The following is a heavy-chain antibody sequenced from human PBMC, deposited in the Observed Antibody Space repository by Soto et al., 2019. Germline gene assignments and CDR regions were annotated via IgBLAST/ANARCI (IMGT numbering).Heavy chain of an antibody. CDR2: INPNRGDA. V-gene: IGHV1-2*02. D-gene: IGHD6-6*01. Sequence: ASVKVSCKTSGYTFTGYYIHWVRQAPGQGLEWMGWINPNRGDAKYAQKFQGRVTMTRDPSTAYMQLSTLSSDDTAVYYCARSLSTIGARPDYWGQGTLVTVSS. J-gene: IGHJ4*02. CDR3: ARSLSTIGARPDY. CDR1: GYTFTGYY.